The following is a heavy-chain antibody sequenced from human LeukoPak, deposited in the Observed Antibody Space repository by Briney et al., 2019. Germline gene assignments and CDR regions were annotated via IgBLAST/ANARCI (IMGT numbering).Heavy chain of an antibody. Sequence: PGGSLRLSFAASGFTFSTYARSWVRKAPGKGLEGVSSISGRGVSTYYADSVKGRFTISRDNSKNTLYLQMNSLRVEDTAAYYCARRYCSGGSCYTRYYGMDVWGQGSTVTVSS. CDR2: ISGRGVST. CDR3: ARRYCSGGSCYTRYYGMDV. V-gene: IGHV3-23*01. CDR1: GFTFSTYA. D-gene: IGHD2-15*01. J-gene: IGHJ6*02.